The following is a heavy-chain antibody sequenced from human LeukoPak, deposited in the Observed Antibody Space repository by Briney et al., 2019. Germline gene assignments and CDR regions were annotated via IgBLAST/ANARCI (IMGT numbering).Heavy chain of an antibody. CDR2: IWYDGSNK. CDR3: ARYCSGGSCYPGYYYYGMDV. Sequence: GGSLRHSCAASGFTFSSYGLHWVRQAPGKGLEWVAVIWYDGSNKYYADSVKGRFTISRDNSKNTLYLQMDSLRVEDTAVYYCARYCSGGSCYPGYYYYGMDVWGQGTTVTVSS. V-gene: IGHV3-33*01. CDR1: GFTFSSYG. D-gene: IGHD2-15*01. J-gene: IGHJ6*02.